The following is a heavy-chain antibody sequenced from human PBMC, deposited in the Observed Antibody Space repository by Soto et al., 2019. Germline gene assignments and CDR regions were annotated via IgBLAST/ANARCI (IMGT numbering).Heavy chain of an antibody. CDR2: IYYSGST. CDR3: AGHCPDIVAAITWEYYFDY. CDR1: GGSISSGDYY. J-gene: IGHJ4*02. Sequence: PSETLSLTCTVSGGSISSGDYYWSWIRQPPGKGLEWIGYIYYSGSTYYNPSLKSRVTISVDTSKNQFSLKLSSVTAADTAVYYCAGHCPDIVAAITWEYYFDYWGQGTLVTVSS. V-gene: IGHV4-30-4*01. D-gene: IGHD5-12*01.